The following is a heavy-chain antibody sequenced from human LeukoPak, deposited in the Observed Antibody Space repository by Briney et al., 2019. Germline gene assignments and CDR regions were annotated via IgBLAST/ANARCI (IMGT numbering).Heavy chain of an antibody. V-gene: IGHV4-38-2*02. CDR3: ARSSGYMSY. Sequence: SETLSLTCTVSHYSISSDYYWGWIRQPPGKGLEWIGSIYHSGSTYYNPSLKSRVTISVDTSKNQFSLKLTSVTAADTAVYYCARSSGYMSYWGQGTLVTVSS. CDR2: IYHSGST. D-gene: IGHD3-22*01. J-gene: IGHJ4*02. CDR1: HYSISSDYY.